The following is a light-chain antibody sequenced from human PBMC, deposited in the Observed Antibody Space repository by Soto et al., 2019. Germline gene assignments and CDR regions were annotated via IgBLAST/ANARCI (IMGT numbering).Light chain of an antibody. V-gene: IGLV1-47*01. CDR1: SSNIGSNY. CDR2: RNN. CDR3: AAWDDSLSGPHWV. J-gene: IGLJ3*02. Sequence: QSVLTQPPSASGTPGQRVTISCSGSSSNIGSNYVYWYQQLPGPAPKLLIYRNNQRPSGVPDRFSGSKSGTSASMAISGLRSEDEADYYCAAWDDSLSGPHWVFGGGTQLTVL.